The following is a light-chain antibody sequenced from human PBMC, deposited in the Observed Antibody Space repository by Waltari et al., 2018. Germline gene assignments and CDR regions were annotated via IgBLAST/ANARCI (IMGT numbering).Light chain of an antibody. J-gene: IGKJ4*01. CDR2: GAS. Sequence: EIVMTQSPGTLSVSPGERAPLSCWASQSISSNLAWYQQKPGQAPRLLIYGASTRATGIPARFSCSGSGTDFTLTISSLQSEDLAVYYCQQYENWPPITFGGGTKVEIK. CDR3: QQYENWPPIT. V-gene: IGKV3-15*01. CDR1: QSISSN.